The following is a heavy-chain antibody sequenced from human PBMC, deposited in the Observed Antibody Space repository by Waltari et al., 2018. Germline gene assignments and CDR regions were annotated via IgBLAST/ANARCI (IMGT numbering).Heavy chain of an antibody. CDR3: ASLGYCSSTSCPNYYYYMDV. CDR2: INPNSGGT. D-gene: IGHD2-2*01. Sequence: QVQLVQSGAAVKKPGASVKVSVRASGYTFPGYDMHWGLQSPGQGLEWRGRINPNSGGTNYAQKFQGRVTMTRDTSISTAYMELSRLRSDDTAVYYCASLGYCSSTSCPNYYYYMDVWGKGTTVTVSS. J-gene: IGHJ6*03. V-gene: IGHV1-2*06. CDR1: GYTFPGYD.